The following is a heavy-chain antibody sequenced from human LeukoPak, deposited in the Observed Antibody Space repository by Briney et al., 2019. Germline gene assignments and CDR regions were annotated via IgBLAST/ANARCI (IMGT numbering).Heavy chain of an antibody. D-gene: IGHD6-19*01. CDR1: GGTFSSYA. CDR3: ARGKAVADYYYYYGMDV. J-gene: IGHJ6*04. V-gene: IGHV1-69*01. CDR2: IIPIFGTA. Sequence: ASVKVSCKASGGTFSSYAISWVRQAPGQGLEWMGGIIPIFGTANYAQKFQGRVTITADESTSTAYMELSSLRSEDTAVYYCARGKAVADYYYYYGMDVWGKGTTATVSS.